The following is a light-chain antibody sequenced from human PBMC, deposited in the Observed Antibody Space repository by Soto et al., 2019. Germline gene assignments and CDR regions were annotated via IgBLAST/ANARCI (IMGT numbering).Light chain of an antibody. Sequence: DIQMTHSPSTLSASVGDRVTITCRASQSISNWLAWYQHKPGKAPKLLIYDASTLESGVPSRFSGSGSGTEFTLTISSLQPDDFATYCCQQYNSYWTFGQGTKVEIK. V-gene: IGKV1-5*01. J-gene: IGKJ1*01. CDR3: QQYNSYWT. CDR1: QSISNW. CDR2: DAS.